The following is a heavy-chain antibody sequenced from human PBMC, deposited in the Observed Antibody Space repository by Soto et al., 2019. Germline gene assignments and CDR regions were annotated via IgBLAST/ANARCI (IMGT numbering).Heavy chain of an antibody. J-gene: IGHJ6*03. D-gene: IGHD2-15*01. CDR3: ARDMGYCSGCSCHFPVLYYYYYYYMDV. Sequence: EVQLVESGGGLVKPGGSLRLSCAASGFTFSSYSMNWVRQAPGKGLEWVSSISSSSSYIYYADSVKGRCNISRDNAKNPLYLQINSLRAEDTAVYYCARDMGYCSGCSCHFPVLYYYYYYYMDVWGKGTTVTVSS. CDR2: ISSSSSYI. CDR1: GFTFSSYS. V-gene: IGHV3-21*01.